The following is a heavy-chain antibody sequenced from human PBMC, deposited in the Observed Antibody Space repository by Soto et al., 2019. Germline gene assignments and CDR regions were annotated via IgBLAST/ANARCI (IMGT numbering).Heavy chain of an antibody. D-gene: IGHD6-13*01. CDR1: GFTFTSSA. CDR3: AADRKQQLVRGGYYYYYGMDV. V-gene: IGHV1-58*01. Sequence: VASVKVSCKASGFTFTSSAVQWVRQARGQRLEWIGWIVVGSGNTNYAQKFQERVTITRDMSTSTAYMELSSLRSEDTAVYYCAADRKQQLVRGGYYYYYGMDVWGQGTTVTVSS. CDR2: IVVGSGNT. J-gene: IGHJ6*02.